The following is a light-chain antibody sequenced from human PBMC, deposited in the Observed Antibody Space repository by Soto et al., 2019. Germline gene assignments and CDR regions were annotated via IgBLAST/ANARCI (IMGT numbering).Light chain of an antibody. Sequence: EIVLTQSPGTLSLSPGERATLFCRASQSVSSSYLAWYQQRPGQAPRLIIYGASSRATGIPDRFSGSGSGTDFTLTISRLESEDFAVYYCQQYGSSPLTFGGGTKVEIK. CDR3: QQYGSSPLT. CDR2: GAS. J-gene: IGKJ4*01. CDR1: QSVSSSY. V-gene: IGKV3-20*01.